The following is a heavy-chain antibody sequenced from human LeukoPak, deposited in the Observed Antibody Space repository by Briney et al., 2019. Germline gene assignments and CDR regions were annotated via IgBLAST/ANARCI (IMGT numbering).Heavy chain of an antibody. CDR3: AKDISRNGVCYFDY. J-gene: IGHJ4*02. CDR2: ISWNSGSI. V-gene: IGHV3-9*01. CDR1: GFTFDDYA. D-gene: IGHD2-8*01. Sequence: GRSLRLSCAASGFTFDDYAMHWVRQAPGKGLEWVSGISWNSGSIGYADSVKGRFTISRDNAKNSLYLQMNSLRAEDTALYYCAKDISRNGVCYFDYWGQGTLVTVSS.